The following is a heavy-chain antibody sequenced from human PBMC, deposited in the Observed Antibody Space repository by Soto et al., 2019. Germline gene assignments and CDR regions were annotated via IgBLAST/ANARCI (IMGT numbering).Heavy chain of an antibody. CDR1: NGSINHYY. CDR3: GRLEGLATISYYFDY. Sequence: SETLSLTCTVCNGSINHYYWSGIRQPPGKGPEWIGSVYYSGSTYYNPSLESRVTISVDKSKNQFSLKLMSLSAADTAVYYCGRLEGLATISYYFDYWGQGALVTVSS. CDR2: VYYSGST. D-gene: IGHD3-9*01. J-gene: IGHJ4*02. V-gene: IGHV4-59*08.